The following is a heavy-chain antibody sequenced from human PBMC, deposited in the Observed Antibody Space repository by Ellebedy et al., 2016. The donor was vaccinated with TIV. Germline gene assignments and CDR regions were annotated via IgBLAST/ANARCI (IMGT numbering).Heavy chain of an antibody. CDR3: ARADWGSSDY. CDR2: INQDGGEK. D-gene: IGHD7-27*01. J-gene: IGHJ4*02. V-gene: IGHV3-7*04. CDR1: GFTFKNYW. Sequence: PGGSLRLSCAASGFTFKNYWRSWIRKAPAKGLEWVANINQDGGEKYYVDAVEGRFTISRDNAQNSLYLQMNGLSAEDTAVYYCARADWGSSDYWGQGTLVTVSS.